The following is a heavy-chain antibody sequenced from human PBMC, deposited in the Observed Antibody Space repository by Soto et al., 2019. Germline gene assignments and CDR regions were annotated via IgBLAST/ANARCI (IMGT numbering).Heavy chain of an antibody. V-gene: IGHV4-4*02. CDR3: AKDHHYDSRGWGYYFDY. Sequence: QVQLQESGPGLVKPSGTLSLTCAVSGGSISSSNWWSWVRQNPGKGLELIGEIVHSGITNYNPSLKSRVTISVHPSQNQFSLKLSPVTAAVTAVYYCAKDHHYDSRGWGYYFDYWGQGTLVTVSA. CDR2: IVHSGIT. J-gene: IGHJ4*02. CDR1: GGSISSSNW. D-gene: IGHD3-22*01.